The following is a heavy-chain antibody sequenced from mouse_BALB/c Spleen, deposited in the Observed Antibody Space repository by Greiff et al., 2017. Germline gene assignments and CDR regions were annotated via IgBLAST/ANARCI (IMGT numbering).Heavy chain of an antibody. CDR3: ARGDYYGSSRDYYAMDY. CDR1: GYTFTDYY. J-gene: IGHJ4*01. V-gene: IGHV1-84*02. Sequence: QVQLQQSGPELVKPGASVKISCKASGYTFTDYYINWVKQKPGQGLEWIGWIYPGSGNTKYNEKFKGKATLTVDTSSSTAYMQLSSLTSEDTAVYFCARGDYYGSSRDYYAMDYWGQGTSVTVSS. CDR2: IYPGSGNT. D-gene: IGHD1-1*01.